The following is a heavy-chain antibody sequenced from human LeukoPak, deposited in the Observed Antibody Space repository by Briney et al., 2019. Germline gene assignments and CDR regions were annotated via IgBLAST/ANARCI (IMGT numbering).Heavy chain of an antibody. Sequence: GGSLRLSCAASGFPFDDYGMTWVRQAPGKGLEWVSGINWNGGSTGYADSVKGRFTISRDNAKNSLYLQMNSLRAEDTALYYCAKGGYDYVWGNLFDYWGQGTLVTVSS. D-gene: IGHD3-16*01. CDR2: INWNGGST. V-gene: IGHV3-20*04. J-gene: IGHJ4*02. CDR3: AKGGYDYVWGNLFDY. CDR1: GFPFDDYG.